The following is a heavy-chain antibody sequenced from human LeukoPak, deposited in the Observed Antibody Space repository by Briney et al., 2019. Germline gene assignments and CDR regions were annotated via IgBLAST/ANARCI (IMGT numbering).Heavy chain of an antibody. Sequence: ASVKVSCKASGYTFTSYGISWVRQAPGQGLEWMGWINAYNGNTNYAQKLQGRVTMTTDTSTRTAYMELRSLRSDDTAVYYCARDSHSPADFDLWGRGTLVTVSS. J-gene: IGHJ2*01. CDR1: GYTFTSYG. D-gene: IGHD5-18*01. V-gene: IGHV1-18*01. CDR3: ARDSHSPADFDL. CDR2: INAYNGNT.